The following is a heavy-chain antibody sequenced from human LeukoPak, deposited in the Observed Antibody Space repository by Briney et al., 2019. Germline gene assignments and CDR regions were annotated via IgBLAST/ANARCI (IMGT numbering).Heavy chain of an antibody. V-gene: IGHV4-39*01. J-gene: IGHJ4*02. CDR2: IYYSGST. Sequence: SETLSLTCTVSGGSISSSSYYWGWIRQPPGKGLEWIGSIYYSGSTYYNPSLKSRVTISVDTSKNQFSLKLSSVTAADTAVYYCAGFLRGYDILPGHNLWGQETLVTVSS. CDR3: AGFLRGYDILPGHNL. CDR1: GGSISSSSYY. D-gene: IGHD3-9*01.